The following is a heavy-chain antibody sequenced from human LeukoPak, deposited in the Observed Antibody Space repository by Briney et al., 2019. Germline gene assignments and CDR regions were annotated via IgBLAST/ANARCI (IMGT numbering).Heavy chain of an antibody. Sequence: GASVKVSCKASGYTFTSYGISWVRQAPGQGLEWMGWIHPNSGGTKYAQNFQGRVTMTRDTSISTAYMELSSLRSDDTAVYYCARGDIYWDYWGQGTQVTVSS. CDR3: ARGDIYWDY. D-gene: IGHD2-15*01. CDR1: GYTFTSYG. CDR2: IHPNSGGT. J-gene: IGHJ4*02. V-gene: IGHV1-2*02.